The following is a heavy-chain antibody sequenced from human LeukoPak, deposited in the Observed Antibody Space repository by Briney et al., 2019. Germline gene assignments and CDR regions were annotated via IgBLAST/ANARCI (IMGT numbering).Heavy chain of an antibody. CDR3: ARGRTVEMATMY. V-gene: IGHV1-69*05. CDR1: GGTFTSYA. D-gene: IGHD5-24*01. J-gene: IGHJ4*02. CDR2: SIPIFGTA. Sequence: ASVEVSCKASGGTFTSYAISWVRQAPGQGREWMGGSIPIFGTANYAQKFQGRVTIITDESTSTAYMELSCLRSEETAVYYCARGRTVEMATMYWGRGTLVTVSS.